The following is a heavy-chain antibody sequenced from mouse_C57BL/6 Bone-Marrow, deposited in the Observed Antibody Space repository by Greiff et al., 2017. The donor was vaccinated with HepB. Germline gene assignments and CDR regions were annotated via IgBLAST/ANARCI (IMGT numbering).Heavy chain of an antibody. CDR2: IYPGSGST. V-gene: IGHV1-55*01. CDR1: GYTFTSYW. D-gene: IGHD2-4*01. J-gene: IGHJ4*01. CDR3: ARGGDDYDWDYYAMDY. Sequence: QVQLQQPGAELVKPGASVKMSCKASGYTFTSYWITWVKQRPGQGLESIGDIYPGSGSTNYNEKFKSKATLTVDTSSSTAYMQLSSLTSEDSAVYYCARGGDDYDWDYYAMDYWGQGTSVTVSS.